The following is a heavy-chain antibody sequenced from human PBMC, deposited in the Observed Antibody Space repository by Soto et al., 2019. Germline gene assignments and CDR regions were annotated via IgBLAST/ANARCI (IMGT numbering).Heavy chain of an antibody. CDR1: GGSISSSNW. CDR2: IYHSGST. CDR3: ARGDSNSWSDY. Sequence: QVQLQESGPGLVKPSGTLSLTCAVSGGSISSSNWWTWVRQPPGKGLEWIGEIYHSGSTTYNPSLNSRVTISVDKSKNQFSLRLSAVTAADTAVYYCARGDSNSWSDYWGQGTLVTVSS. V-gene: IGHV4-4*02. J-gene: IGHJ4*02. D-gene: IGHD6-13*01.